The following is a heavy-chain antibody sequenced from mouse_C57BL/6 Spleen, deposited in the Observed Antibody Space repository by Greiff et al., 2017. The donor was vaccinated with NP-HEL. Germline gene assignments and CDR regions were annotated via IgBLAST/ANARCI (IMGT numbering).Heavy chain of an antibody. CDR3: ARDLTGTLYAMDY. CDR1: GYTFTSYW. V-gene: IGHV1-61*01. J-gene: IGHJ4*01. Sequence: QVQLQQSGAELVRPGSSVKLSCKASGYTFTSYWMDWVKQRPGQGLEWIGNIYPSDSETHYNQKFKDKATLTVDKSSSTAYMQLSSLTSEDSAVYYCARDLTGTLYAMDYWGQGTSVTVSS. CDR2: IYPSDSET. D-gene: IGHD4-1*01.